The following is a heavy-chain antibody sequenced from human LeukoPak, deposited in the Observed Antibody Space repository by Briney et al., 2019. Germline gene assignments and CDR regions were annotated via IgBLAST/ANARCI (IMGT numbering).Heavy chain of an antibody. CDR1: GGSISSSSYY. CDR2: IYYSGTT. J-gene: IGHJ5*02. D-gene: IGHD6-25*01. Sequence: PSETLSLTCTVSGGSISSSSYYWGWIRQPPGKGLEWIESIYYSGTTYYNPSLKSRVTISVDTSKNQFSLRLNSVTAADTAVYYCARGLAAREFDPWGQGTLVTVSS. V-gene: IGHV4-39*07. CDR3: ARGLAAREFDP.